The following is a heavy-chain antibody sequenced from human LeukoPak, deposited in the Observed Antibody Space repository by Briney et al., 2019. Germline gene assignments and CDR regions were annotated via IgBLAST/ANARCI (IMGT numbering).Heavy chain of an antibody. J-gene: IGHJ4*02. D-gene: IGHD3-3*01. V-gene: IGHV3-74*01. CDR1: GFTFSAYW. CDR2: INNDGTAT. CDR3: ARDFRFLEDY. Sequence: GGSLRLSCAASGFTFSAYWMHWVRQVPGKGLVWVSRINNDGTATFFADSVKGRFTISRDNAKNTLYLQMDSLRAEDTAVYYCARDFRFLEDYWGQGTLVTVSS.